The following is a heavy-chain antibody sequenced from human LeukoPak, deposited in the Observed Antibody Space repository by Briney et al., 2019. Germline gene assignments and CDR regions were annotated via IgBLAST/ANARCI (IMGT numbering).Heavy chain of an antibody. CDR1: GYTFTSYA. CDR3: ARWIAAAGFIFDY. V-gene: IGHV1-3*01. CDR2: INAGNGNT. J-gene: IGHJ4*02. Sequence: ASVKVSCKASGYTFTSYAMHWVRQAPGQRLEWMGWINAGNGNTKYSQKFQGRVTITRDTSASTAYMELSSLRSEDTAVYYCARWIAAAGFIFDYWGQGTLVTVSS. D-gene: IGHD6-13*01.